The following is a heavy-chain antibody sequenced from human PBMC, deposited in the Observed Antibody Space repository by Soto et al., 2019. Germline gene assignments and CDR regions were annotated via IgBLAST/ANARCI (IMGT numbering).Heavy chain of an antibody. D-gene: IGHD5-18*01. V-gene: IGHV4-39*01. CDR1: GGTIRSIGYH. CDR3: ASWVDTAMGHYYYYYGMDV. J-gene: IGHJ6*02. CDR2: IYYSGST. Sequence: VPMCLTRTVAGGTIRSIGYHRGSNSKPPGKGLEWIGSIYYSGSTYYNPSLKSRVTISVDTSKNQFSLKLSSVTAADTAVYYCASWVDTAMGHYYYYYGMDVWGQGTTVTVSS.